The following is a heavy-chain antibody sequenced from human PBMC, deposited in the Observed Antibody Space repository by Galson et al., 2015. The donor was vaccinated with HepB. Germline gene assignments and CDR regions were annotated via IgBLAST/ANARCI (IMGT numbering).Heavy chain of an antibody. CDR2: ISSSSTI. V-gene: IGHV3-48*02. D-gene: IGHD1-26*01. CDR1: GFTFSSYS. J-gene: IGHJ4*02. CDR3: ARDGWELLGSPLDY. Sequence: SLRLSCAASGFTFSSYSMNWVRQAPGKGLEWVSYISSSSTIYYADSVKGRFTISRDNAKNSLYLQMNSLRDEDTAVYYCARDGWELLGSPLDYWGQGTLVTVSS.